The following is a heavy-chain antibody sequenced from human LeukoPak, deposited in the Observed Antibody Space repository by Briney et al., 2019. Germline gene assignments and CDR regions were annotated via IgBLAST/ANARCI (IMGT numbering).Heavy chain of an antibody. CDR3: ASGHYDSSGYVDDY. Sequence: PSETLSLTCAVYGGSFSGYYWSWIRQPPGKGLEWIGSIYYSGSTNYNPSLKSRVTISVDTSKNQFSLKLSSVTAADTAVYYCASGHYDSSGYVDDYWGQGTLVTVSS. CDR2: IYYSGST. D-gene: IGHD3-22*01. CDR1: GGSFSGYY. J-gene: IGHJ4*02. V-gene: IGHV4-59*01.